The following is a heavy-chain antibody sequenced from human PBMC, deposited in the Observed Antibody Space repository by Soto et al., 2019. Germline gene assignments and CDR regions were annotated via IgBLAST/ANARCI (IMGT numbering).Heavy chain of an antibody. CDR1: GFTFSSYA. Sequence: GGSLRLSCAASGFTFSSYAMSWVRRAPGKGLEWVSAVSGSGGSTYYADSVKGRFTISRDNSKNTLYLQMNSLRAEDTAVYYCAKMFASVEVAVAGRKFNWFDPWGQGTLVTVSS. J-gene: IGHJ5*02. V-gene: IGHV3-23*01. CDR3: AKMFASVEVAVAGRKFNWFDP. D-gene: IGHD6-19*01. CDR2: VSGSGGST.